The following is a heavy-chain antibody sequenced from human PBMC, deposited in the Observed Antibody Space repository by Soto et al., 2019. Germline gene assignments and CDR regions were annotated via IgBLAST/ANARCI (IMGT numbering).Heavy chain of an antibody. J-gene: IGHJ5*01. Sequence: SVKVSCKASGGTFSSYATSWVRQAPGQGREWMGGIIPIFGTANYAQKVQGRVTITADESTSTAYMELSSLRSEDTAVYYCARSLYYYDSSGYYYRWFDYWGQGTLVTVSS. D-gene: IGHD3-22*01. CDR3: ARSLYYYDSSGYYYRWFDY. V-gene: IGHV1-69*13. CDR2: IIPIFGTA. CDR1: GGTFSSYA.